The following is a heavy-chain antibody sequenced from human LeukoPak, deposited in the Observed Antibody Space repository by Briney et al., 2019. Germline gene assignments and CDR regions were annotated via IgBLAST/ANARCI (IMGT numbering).Heavy chain of an antibody. D-gene: IGHD6-19*01. Sequence: ASVKVSCKASGYTFTRYGINWVRQAPGQGLEWMGWTSGYNEKTNYAQKFQGRVTMTTDTSTSTAYMELRGLRSDDTAVYYCARDPGSFLSGSGWLNWFEPWGQGTLVTVSS. J-gene: IGHJ5*02. CDR2: TSGYNEKT. CDR3: ARDPGSFLSGSGWLNWFEP. CDR1: GYTFTRYG. V-gene: IGHV1-18*01.